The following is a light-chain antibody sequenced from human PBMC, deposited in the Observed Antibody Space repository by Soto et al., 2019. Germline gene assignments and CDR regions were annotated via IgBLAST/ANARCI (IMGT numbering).Light chain of an antibody. CDR2: EVS. Sequence: QSALTQPPSASGSPGQSVTISCTGTSSDVGGYNYVSWYQQHPGKAPKLMISEVSKRPSGVPDRFSGSKSGNTASLTVSGLQAEDEADYYCSSYAGSNWVFGGGTQLPS. J-gene: IGLJ2*01. CDR1: SSDVGGYNY. CDR3: SSYAGSNWV. V-gene: IGLV2-8*01.